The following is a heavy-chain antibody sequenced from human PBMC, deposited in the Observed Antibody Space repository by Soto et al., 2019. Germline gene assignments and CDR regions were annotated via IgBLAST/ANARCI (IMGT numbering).Heavy chain of an antibody. Sequence: QVQLVQSGAEVKKPGSSVKVSCKASGGTFSSYSISWVRQAPGQGLEWMGRIIPILGIANYAQKFQGSVTITADKSTSPSYMELSSLRAEDTAVYHCARGGVAGFDYWGQGTLVTVSS. CDR1: GGTFSSYS. V-gene: IGHV1-69*02. J-gene: IGHJ4*02. D-gene: IGHD6-19*01. CDR2: IIPILGIA. CDR3: ARGGVAGFDY.